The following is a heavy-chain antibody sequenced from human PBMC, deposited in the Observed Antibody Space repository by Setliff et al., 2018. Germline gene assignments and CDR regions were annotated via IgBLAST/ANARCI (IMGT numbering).Heavy chain of an antibody. CDR1: GYTIYDYF. J-gene: IGHJ4*02. CDR2: VDPEEDET. CDR3: ATSSPTRGYFDS. D-gene: IGHD2-15*01. V-gene: IGHV1-69-2*01. Sequence: GASVKVSCKVSGYTIYDYFRHWVQQAPGKGLEWMGRVDPEEDETIYAENCQGRVSMTADTSTNTIYMERSSLRSEDTAVYYCATSSPTRGYFDSWGQGTLVTVSS.